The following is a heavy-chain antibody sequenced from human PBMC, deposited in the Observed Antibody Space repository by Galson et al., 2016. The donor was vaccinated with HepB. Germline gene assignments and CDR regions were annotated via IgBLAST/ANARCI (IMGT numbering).Heavy chain of an antibody. V-gene: IGHV3-13*01. CDR2: IGTAGDT. J-gene: IGHJ4*02. CDR3: ARGYYGSGSYYFDY. CDR1: GFTLSSYD. Sequence: SLRLSCAASGFTLSSYDMHWVRQATGKGLEWVSAIGTAGDTYYPGSVKGRFTISRENAKNSLYLQMNSLRAGVTAVYYCARGYYGSGSYYFDYWGQGTLVTVSS. D-gene: IGHD3-10*01.